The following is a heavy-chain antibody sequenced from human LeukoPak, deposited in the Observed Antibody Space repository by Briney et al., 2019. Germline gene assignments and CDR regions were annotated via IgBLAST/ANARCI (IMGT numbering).Heavy chain of an antibody. CDR2: IYHSGST. Sequence: SGTLSLTCTVSGDSISSTNWWSWVRQPPGKGLEWIGEIYHSGSTNYNPSLKSRVTISVDKSKNQFSLKLRSVTAADTAVYYCARDHGSGTSGAFDIWGQGTMVTVSS. CDR3: ARDHGSGTSGAFDI. J-gene: IGHJ3*02. V-gene: IGHV4-4*02. CDR1: GDSISSTNW. D-gene: IGHD3-10*01.